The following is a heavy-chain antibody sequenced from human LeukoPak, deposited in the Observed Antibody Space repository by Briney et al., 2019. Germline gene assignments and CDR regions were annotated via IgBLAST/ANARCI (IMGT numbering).Heavy chain of an antibody. CDR3: ARTTGRGALSFDP. D-gene: IGHD3-10*01. J-gene: IGHJ5*02. Sequence: SETLSLTCSVSGGSISGYYWSWIRQPPGKGLEWIGYIYYTGSTNYNPSLMSRVTISVDTSKNQFSLKLSSVTAADTAVYYCARTTGRGALSFDPWGQGTLVTVSS. V-gene: IGHV4-59*08. CDR2: IYYTGST. CDR1: GGSISGYY.